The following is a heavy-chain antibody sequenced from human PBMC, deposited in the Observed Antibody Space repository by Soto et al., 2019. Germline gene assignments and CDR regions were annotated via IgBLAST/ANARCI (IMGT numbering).Heavy chain of an antibody. CDR2: IYPGDSNT. CDR1: GNTFTDYW. D-gene: IGHD3-9*01. Sequence: XESLQVSWWGSGNTFTDYWGVLVRQMPGKGLEWMGVIYPGDSNTKYSPSFQGQFTLSADKSITTAYLQWNSLKASDTAVYYCARHQVGPFEPDFYYYGMDVCGQRTTVTVPS. V-gene: IGHV5-51*01. CDR3: ARHQVGPFEPDFYYYGMDV. J-gene: IGHJ6*02.